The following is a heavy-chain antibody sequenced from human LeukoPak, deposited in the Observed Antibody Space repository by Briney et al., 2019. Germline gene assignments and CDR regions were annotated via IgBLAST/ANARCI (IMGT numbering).Heavy chain of an antibody. CDR2: ISSSGSTI. J-gene: IGHJ3*02. D-gene: IGHD6-13*01. CDR1: GFTFSDYY. Sequence: GGSLRLSCAAPGFTFSDYYMSWIRQAPGKGLEWVSYISSSGSTIYYADSVKGRFTISRDNAKNSLYLQMNSLRAEDTAVYYCARSIAAAGTQNDAFDIWGQGTMVTVSS. CDR3: ARSIAAAGTQNDAFDI. V-gene: IGHV3-11*04.